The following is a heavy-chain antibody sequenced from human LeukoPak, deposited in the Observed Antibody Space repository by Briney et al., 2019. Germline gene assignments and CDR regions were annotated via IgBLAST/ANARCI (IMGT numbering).Heavy chain of an antibody. CDR1: GGTFSSYA. V-gene: IGHV1-69*05. CDR2: IIPIFGTA. J-gene: IGHJ4*02. D-gene: IGHD7-27*01. Sequence: EASVKVSCKASGGTFSSYAISWVRQAPGQGLEWMGGIIPIFGTANYAQKFQGRVTITTDESTSTAYMELSSLGSEDTAVYYCATAWDWGSYFDYWGQGTLVTVSS. CDR3: ATAWDWGSYFDY.